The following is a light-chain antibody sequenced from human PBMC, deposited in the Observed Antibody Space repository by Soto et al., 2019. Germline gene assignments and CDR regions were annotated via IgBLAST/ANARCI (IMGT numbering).Light chain of an antibody. V-gene: IGKV3-15*01. J-gene: IGKJ4*02. CDR3: QQYSTSLT. CDR1: ESVGST. CDR2: GAS. Sequence: EIFMTQSPATLSVSPGEKVILSCRASESVGSTLAWYQQKPGQAPRLLIRGASTRATGVPARFSGSGSGTEFTLTISRLQSEDFAVYYCQQYSTSLTFGGGT.